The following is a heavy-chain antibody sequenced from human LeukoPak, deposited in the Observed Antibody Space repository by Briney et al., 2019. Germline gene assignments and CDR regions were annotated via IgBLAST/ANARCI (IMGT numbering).Heavy chain of an antibody. V-gene: IGHV3-21*01. CDR2: ISSSSNYM. CDR3: ARPLDSSNNYFDY. D-gene: IGHD6-13*01. CDR1: GFTVSNNY. Sequence: GGSLRLSCAASGFTVSNNYMSWVRQAPGKGLEWVSFISSSSNYMSYADSVKGRFTISRDNAKSSLYLQMNSLRAEDTAVYYCARPLDSSNNYFDYWGQGTLVTVSA. J-gene: IGHJ4*02.